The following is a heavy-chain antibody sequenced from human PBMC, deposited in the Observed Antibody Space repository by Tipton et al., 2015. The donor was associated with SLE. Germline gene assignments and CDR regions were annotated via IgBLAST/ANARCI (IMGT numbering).Heavy chain of an antibody. CDR3: ARDWCSSTSCYGWFDP. CDR1: GGSFNDYY. V-gene: IGHV4-34*01. Sequence: TLSLTCAVYGGSFNDYYWSWIRQPPGKGLEWIGEVTQSGATNYNPSLKSRVTISVDTSKNQFSLKLSSVTAADTAVYYCARDWCSSTSCYGWFDPWSQGTLVTVSS. D-gene: IGHD2-2*01. J-gene: IGHJ5*02. CDR2: VTQSGAT.